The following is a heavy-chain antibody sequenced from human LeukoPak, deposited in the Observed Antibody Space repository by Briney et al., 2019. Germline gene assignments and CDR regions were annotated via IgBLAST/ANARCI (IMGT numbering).Heavy chain of an antibody. D-gene: IGHD3-16*01. CDR1: GFTFSSYA. CDR3: AKETTYLGGYFDY. V-gene: IGHV3-23*01. J-gene: IGHJ4*02. Sequence: PGGSLRLSCAASGFTFSSYAMSWVRQAPGKGQDWVSAISGSGGSTYYADSVKGRFTISRDNSKNTLYLQMNSLRAEDTAVYYCAKETTYLGGYFDYWGQGTLVTVSS. CDR2: ISGSGGST.